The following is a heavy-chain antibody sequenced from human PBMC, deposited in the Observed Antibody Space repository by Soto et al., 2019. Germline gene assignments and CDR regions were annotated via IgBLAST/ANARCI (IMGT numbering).Heavy chain of an antibody. D-gene: IGHD1-26*01. V-gene: IGHV2-5*02. CDR3: AHAYGGISLY. J-gene: IGHJ4*02. Sequence: QITLKESGPTLVKPTQTLTLTCTFSGFSLTTDRVGVGWIRQPPGEALEWLAVIYWDDSKTYRPSLESRLTITKDTSKNQVALTMTNMDSLDTATYYCAHAYGGISLYLGQGTLVTVSS. CDR2: IYWDDSK. CDR1: GFSLTTDRVG.